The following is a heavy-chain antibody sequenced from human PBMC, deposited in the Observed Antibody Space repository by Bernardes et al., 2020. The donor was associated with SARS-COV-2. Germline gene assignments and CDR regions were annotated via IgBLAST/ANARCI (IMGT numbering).Heavy chain of an antibody. CDR1: GFTFSSYG. Sequence: GGSLRLSCAASGFTFSSYGMHWVRQAPGKGLEWVAVIWYDGSNKYYADSVKGRFTISRDNSKNTLYLQMNSLRAEDTAVYYCAREGDWSQGSFAFDIWGQGTMVTVSS. V-gene: IGHV3-33*01. CDR3: AREGDWSQGSFAFDI. J-gene: IGHJ3*02. D-gene: IGHD3-10*01. CDR2: IWYDGSNK.